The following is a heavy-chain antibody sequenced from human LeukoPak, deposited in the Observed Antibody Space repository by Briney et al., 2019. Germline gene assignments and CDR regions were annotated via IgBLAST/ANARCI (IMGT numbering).Heavy chain of an antibody. D-gene: IGHD3-22*01. V-gene: IGHV3-23*01. CDR2: ISGSGGST. Sequence: PGGSLRLSCAASGFTFSSYAMSWVRQAPGKGLEWVSTISGSGGSTYYADSVKGRFTISRDNSKNTVYLQMNSLRADDTAVYYCARPSGTYYDSSGHPNYYFDYWGQGTLVTVSS. CDR1: GFTFSSYA. CDR3: ARPSGTYYDSSGHPNYYFDY. J-gene: IGHJ4*02.